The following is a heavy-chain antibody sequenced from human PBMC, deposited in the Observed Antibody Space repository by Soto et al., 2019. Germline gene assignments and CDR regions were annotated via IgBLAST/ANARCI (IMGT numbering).Heavy chain of an antibody. CDR2: INSDGSST. CDR3: ASTPTDYGDPYSFDY. V-gene: IGHV3-74*01. J-gene: IGHJ4*02. D-gene: IGHD4-17*01. CDR1: GFTFSSYW. Sequence: EVQLVESGGGLVQPGGSLRLSCAASGFTFSSYWMHWVRQAPGKGLVWVSRINSDGSSTSYADSVKGLFTISRDNAKNTLYLQMNSLRAEDTAVYYCASTPTDYGDPYSFDYWGQGTLVTVSS.